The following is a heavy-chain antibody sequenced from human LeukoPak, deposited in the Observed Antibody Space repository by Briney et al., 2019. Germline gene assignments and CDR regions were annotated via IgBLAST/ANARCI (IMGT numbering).Heavy chain of an antibody. J-gene: IGHJ5*02. Sequence: SETLSLTCAVYGGSFSGYYWSWIRQPPGKGLEWIGEINHSGSTNYNPSLKSRVTISVDTSKNQFSLKLSSVTAADTAVYYCASWSSSWSNWFDPWGQGTLVTVSS. D-gene: IGHD6-13*01. CDR1: GGSFSGYY. CDR2: INHSGST. V-gene: IGHV4-34*01. CDR3: ASWSSSWSNWFDP.